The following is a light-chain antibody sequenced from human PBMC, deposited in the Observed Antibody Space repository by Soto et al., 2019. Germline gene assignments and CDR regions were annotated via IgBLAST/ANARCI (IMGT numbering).Light chain of an antibody. J-gene: IGLJ2*01. CDR1: SSDVGGYDY. CDR2: EVS. Sequence: QSALTQPASVSGSPGQSITISCTGSSSDVGGYDYVSWYQQHPGKAPKLMIYEVSNRPSGVSNRFSGSKSGNTASLTISGLQAEDEADYYRCSYTGSLTLLFGGGTQLTVL. CDR3: CSYTGSLTLL. V-gene: IGLV2-14*01.